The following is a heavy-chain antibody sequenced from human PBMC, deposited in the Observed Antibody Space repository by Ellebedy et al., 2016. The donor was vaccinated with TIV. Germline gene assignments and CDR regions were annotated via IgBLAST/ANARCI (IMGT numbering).Heavy chain of an antibody. Sequence: SETLSLTXAVYGGSFSGYYWSWIRQPPGKGLEWIGEINHSGSTNYNPSLKSRVTISVDTSKNQFSLKLSSVTAADTAVYYCARGVSSSWYDYYYGMDVWGQGTTVTVSS. CDR3: ARGVSSSWYDYYYGMDV. D-gene: IGHD6-13*01. CDR2: INHSGST. CDR1: GGSFSGYY. V-gene: IGHV4-34*01. J-gene: IGHJ6*02.